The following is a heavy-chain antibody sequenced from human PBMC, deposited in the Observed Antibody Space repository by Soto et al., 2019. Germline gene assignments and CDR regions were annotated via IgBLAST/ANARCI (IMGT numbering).Heavy chain of an antibody. CDR1: GYTFATYD. CDR3: AISDGYNFNWLDS. J-gene: IGHJ5*01. Sequence: QVQLVQSGAEVKTPGASVKVSCKASGYTFATYDINWVRQAPGQGLEWMGWMNPNSGNTGYAQKFQGSLTMTRDTALSVAHMELSSLRNEDTAVFYCAISDGYNFNWLDSWGQGTLVTVSA. D-gene: IGHD2-21*01. V-gene: IGHV1-8*01. CDR2: MNPNSGNT.